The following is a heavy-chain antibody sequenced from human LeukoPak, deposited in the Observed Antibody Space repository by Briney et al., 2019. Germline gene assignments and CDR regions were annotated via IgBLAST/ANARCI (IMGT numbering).Heavy chain of an antibody. J-gene: IGHJ3*02. CDR2: IKQDGSEK. Sequence: GGSLRLSCAASGFTFSSYWMSWVRQAPGKGLEWVANIKQDGSEKYYVDSVKGRFTISRDNAKNSLYLQMNSLRAEDTAVYYCAAFGDRGAFDIWGQGTMVTVSS. V-gene: IGHV3-7*01. D-gene: IGHD3-16*01. CDR1: GFTFSSYW. CDR3: AAFGDRGAFDI.